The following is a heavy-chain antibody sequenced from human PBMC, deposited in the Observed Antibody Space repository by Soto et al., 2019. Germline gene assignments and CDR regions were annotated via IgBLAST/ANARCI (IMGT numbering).Heavy chain of an antibody. J-gene: IGHJ4*02. Sequence: SETLSLTCTVSGGSISSYYWSWIRQPPGKGLEWIGYIYYSGSTNYNPSLKSRVTISVDTSKNQFSLKLSSVTAADTAVYYCARGRTRYYDFWSGYYDYWGQGTLVTVSS. D-gene: IGHD3-3*01. CDR3: ARGRTRYYDFWSGYYDY. CDR2: IYYSGST. V-gene: IGHV4-59*01. CDR1: GGSISSYY.